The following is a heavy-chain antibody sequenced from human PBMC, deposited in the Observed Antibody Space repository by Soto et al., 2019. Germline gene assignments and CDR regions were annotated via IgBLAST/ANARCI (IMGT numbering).Heavy chain of an antibody. Sequence: QVQLQESGPGLVKPSETLSLTCAVSGASMSSPHWWSWVRQSPGKGPEWIGDIYQSGITNYNPSLKSRVTISLDKSKNEFSLRLTSVTAADTAVYLCARETDNEWYFDVWGRGALFTVSS. CDR1: GASMSSPHW. CDR3: ARETDNEWYFDV. J-gene: IGHJ2*01. V-gene: IGHV4-4*02. CDR2: IYQSGIT.